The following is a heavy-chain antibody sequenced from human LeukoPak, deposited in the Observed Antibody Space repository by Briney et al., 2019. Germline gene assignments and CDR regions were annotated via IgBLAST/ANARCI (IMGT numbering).Heavy chain of an antibody. V-gene: IGHV3-53*01. CDR1: GFTVSSDL. D-gene: IGHD3-10*01. Sequence: GGSLRLSCVVSGFTVSSDLMNWVRQAPGKGLEWVSAMNSGGDTYYADSVRGRFIISRDKSRNTLYLQMNSLRVDDTAMYYCARGGSMVRGVLWGQGTLVTVSS. CDR3: ARGGSMVRGVL. CDR2: MNSGGDT. J-gene: IGHJ4*02.